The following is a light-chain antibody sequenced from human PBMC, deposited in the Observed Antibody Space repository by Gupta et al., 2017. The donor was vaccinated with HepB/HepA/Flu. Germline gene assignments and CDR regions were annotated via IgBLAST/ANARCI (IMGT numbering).Light chain of an antibody. CDR3: RQRSTWPLT. CDR2: EIS. J-gene: IGKJ4*01. CDR1: QTVSTY. V-gene: IGKV3-11*01. Sequence: EIVLTQSPATLSLSPGDRATLSCSASQTVSTYLAWYQQKPGQSPRLLIYEISNSATGIPARFSGCGSGIDLTLSIISLEPEDFAVYCSRQRSTWPLTFVGGTKVEIK.